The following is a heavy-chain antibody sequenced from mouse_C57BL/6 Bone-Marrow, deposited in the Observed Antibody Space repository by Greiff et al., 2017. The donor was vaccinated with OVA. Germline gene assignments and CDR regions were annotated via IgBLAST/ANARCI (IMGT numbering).Heavy chain of an antibody. CDR3: ARSPCDYFDY. V-gene: IGHV1-59*01. Sequence: QVQLQQPGAELVRPGTSVKLSCKASGYTFTSYWMHWVKQRPGQGLEWIGVIDPSDSYTNYTQKFKGKATLTVDTSSSTAYMQLSSLTSEDSAVYYGARSPCDYFDYWGQGTTLTVSS. CDR1: GYTFTSYW. CDR2: IDPSDSYT. J-gene: IGHJ2*01.